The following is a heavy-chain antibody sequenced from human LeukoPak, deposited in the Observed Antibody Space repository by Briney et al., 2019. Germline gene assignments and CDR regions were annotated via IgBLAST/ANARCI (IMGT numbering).Heavy chain of an antibody. Sequence: SETLSLTCTVSGGSISDYYCSWSRQPPRKGLEWVGYVYHTGSTNYNPSLNSRVTISEDTYKNQFSLKLSSVTAADRALYYCASLGSESSGLSLIDYWGQGTLVTVSS. CDR3: ASLGSESSGLSLIDY. V-gene: IGHV4-59*08. D-gene: IGHD3-22*01. J-gene: IGHJ4*02. CDR1: GGSISDYY. CDR2: VYHTGST.